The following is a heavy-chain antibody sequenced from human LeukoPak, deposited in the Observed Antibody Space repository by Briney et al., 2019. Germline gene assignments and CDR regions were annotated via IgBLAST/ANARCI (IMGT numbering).Heavy chain of an antibody. Sequence: SETLSLTCTVSGGSISSYYWSWIRQPPGKGLEWIGYIYYSGGTNYNPSLKSRVTISVDTSKNQFSLKLSSVTAADTAAYYCASGYSYGYQRKWGQGTLVTVSS. CDR1: GGSISSYY. J-gene: IGHJ4*02. CDR3: ASGYSYGYQRK. V-gene: IGHV4-59*01. CDR2: IYYSGGT. D-gene: IGHD5-18*01.